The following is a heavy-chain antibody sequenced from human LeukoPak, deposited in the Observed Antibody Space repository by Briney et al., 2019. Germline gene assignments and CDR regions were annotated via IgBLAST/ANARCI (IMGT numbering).Heavy chain of an antibody. CDR3: ARASFWESPINWFAP. CDR2: INPKNGGS. Sequence: ASVKVSCKASGYTFTVYSMHWVRQAPGQGLEWMGWINPKNGGSNYAQKFRGRVTMTRDRSISTAYMELSRLTSDDTAVYYCARASFWESPINWFAPWGQGTLVTVSS. V-gene: IGHV1-2*02. J-gene: IGHJ5*02. D-gene: IGHD3-16*01. CDR1: GYTFTVYS.